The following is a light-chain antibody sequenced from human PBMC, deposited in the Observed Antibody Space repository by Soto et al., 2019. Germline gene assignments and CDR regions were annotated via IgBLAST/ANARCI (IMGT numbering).Light chain of an antibody. Sequence: QSVLTQPPSVSAAPGQKVTISCSGSSSNIGNNYVSWYQQLPGTAPKLLIYENNKRPSGIPDRFSGSKSGTSATLCITGLQTGDEADYYCGTWDSSLSAGLFGGGTKLTVL. J-gene: IGLJ3*02. CDR1: SSNIGNNY. CDR3: GTWDSSLSAGL. CDR2: ENN. V-gene: IGLV1-51*02.